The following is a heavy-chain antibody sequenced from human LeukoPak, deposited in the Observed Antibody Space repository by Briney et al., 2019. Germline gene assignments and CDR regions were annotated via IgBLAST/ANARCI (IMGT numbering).Heavy chain of an antibody. V-gene: IGHV4-30-4*01. Sequence: SETLSLTCTVSGGSVSSGDYYWSWIRLPPGKGLEWIGYIYYSGSTYYNPSLKSRVTISVDTSKNQFSLKLSSVTAADTAVYYCARAGDSDTYYCPFQHWGQGTLVTVSS. D-gene: IGHD3-10*01. CDR1: GGSVSSGDYY. CDR2: IYYSGST. CDR3: ARAGDSDTYYCPFQH. J-gene: IGHJ1*01.